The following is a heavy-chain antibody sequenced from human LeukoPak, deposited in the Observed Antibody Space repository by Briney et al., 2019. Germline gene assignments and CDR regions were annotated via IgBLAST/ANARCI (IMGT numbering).Heavy chain of an antibody. CDR2: IRFDGSNK. Sequence: PGGSLRLSCAASGFTFSRYGMHWVRQAPGKGLEWVAFIRFDGSNKYYADSVKGRFTISRDNSKNTLYLQMNSLRAEDTAVYYCAKAAISIAARRGVENWFDPWGQGTLVTVSS. J-gene: IGHJ5*02. D-gene: IGHD6-6*01. CDR1: GFTFSRYG. CDR3: AKAAISIAARRGVENWFDP. V-gene: IGHV3-30*02.